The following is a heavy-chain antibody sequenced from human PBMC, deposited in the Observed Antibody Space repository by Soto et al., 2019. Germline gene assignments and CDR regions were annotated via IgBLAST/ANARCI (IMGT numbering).Heavy chain of an antibody. CDR2: IIPIVGTA. D-gene: IGHD2-15*01. Sequence: QVQLVQSGAEVKKPGSSVKVSCKASGGTFSSYAISWLRQAPGQGLEWMGGIIPIVGTANYAQKFQGRVQITADESTSTAYMELSSLRSEDKAVYYCARVGDGGGKFDPWGQGTLVTVSS. V-gene: IGHV1-69*12. J-gene: IGHJ5*02. CDR3: ARVGDGGGKFDP. CDR1: GGTFSSYA.